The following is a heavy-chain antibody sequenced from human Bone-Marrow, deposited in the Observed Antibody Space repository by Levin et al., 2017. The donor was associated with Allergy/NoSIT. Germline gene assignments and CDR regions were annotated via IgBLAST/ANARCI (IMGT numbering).Heavy chain of an antibody. V-gene: IGHV1-69*06. D-gene: IGHD2-15*01. CDR3: ARESIYRARYQTVAGQHAMDV. CDR2: IVPIFGAP. Sequence: KISCKTSGGTFDNFALNWVRQAPGQGLEWMGGIVPIFGAPNYAREFQGRVTITADTSTRIAYMELRSLRAGDTAMYFCARESIYRARYQTVAGQHAMDVWGQGTTVIVSS. CDR1: GGTFDNFA. J-gene: IGHJ6*02.